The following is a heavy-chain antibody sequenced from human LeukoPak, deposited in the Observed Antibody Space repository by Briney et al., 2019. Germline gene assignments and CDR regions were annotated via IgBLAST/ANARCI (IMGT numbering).Heavy chain of an antibody. J-gene: IGHJ5*02. CDR3: ARLGDSSGYFSNYFDP. V-gene: IGHV5-51*01. CDR2: FYPGDSDT. D-gene: IGHD3-22*01. CDR1: GYSFTNYW. Sequence: GESLKISCKGSGYSFTNYWFGWGRKLPGEALGGLGTFYPGDSDTRYNPSFQGQVTISADKSIATAYLQWSSLKASDTAMYYCARLGDSSGYFSNYFDPWGQGTLVTVSS.